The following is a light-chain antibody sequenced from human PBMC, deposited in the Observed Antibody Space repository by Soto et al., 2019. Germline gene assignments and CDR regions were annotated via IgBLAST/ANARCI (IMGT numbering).Light chain of an antibody. Sequence: EIVLTQSPGTLSLSPGERATLSCRASQNVANNYLAWYQQKPGQAPRFRIYDASSRATGIPDRFSGSGSGTDFTLTISRLEPEDFAVYYCEQYGSTPLTFGGGTKVEIK. V-gene: IGKV3-20*01. CDR3: EQYGSTPLT. J-gene: IGKJ4*01. CDR1: QNVANNY. CDR2: DAS.